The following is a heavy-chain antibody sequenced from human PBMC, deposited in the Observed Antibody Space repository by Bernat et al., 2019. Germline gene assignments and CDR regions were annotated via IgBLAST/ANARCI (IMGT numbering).Heavy chain of an antibody. CDR2: ISSDGSTT. CDR3: AREGSDTPYNWFDP. Sequence: EVQLVESGGGFVQPGGSLRLSCAASGFTFSNYWMHWVRQAPGKGLVWVSRISSDGSTTSYAESVKGRFTISRDNAKNTLFLQMNSLSAEETAVYFCAREGSDTPYNWFDPWGQGTLVTVSS. CDR1: GFTFSNYW. J-gene: IGHJ5*02. D-gene: IGHD5-18*01. V-gene: IGHV3-74*01.